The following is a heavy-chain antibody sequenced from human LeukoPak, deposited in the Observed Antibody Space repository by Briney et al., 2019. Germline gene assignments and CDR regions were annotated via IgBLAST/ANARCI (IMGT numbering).Heavy chain of an antibody. CDR2: IYYSGST. CDR3: ARLFSGNGY. CDR1: GGSIGSSSYY. Sequence: SETLSLTCTVSGGSIGSSSYYWGWIRQPPGKGLEWIGSIYYSGSTYYNPSLKSRVTISVDTSKNHFSLKLSSVTAADTAVYYCARLFSGNGYWGQGTLVTVSS. D-gene: IGHD1-14*01. J-gene: IGHJ4*02. V-gene: IGHV4-39*02.